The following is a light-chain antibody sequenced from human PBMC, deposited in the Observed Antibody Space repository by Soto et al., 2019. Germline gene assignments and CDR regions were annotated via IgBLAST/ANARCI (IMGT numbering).Light chain of an antibody. CDR1: SSDVGEYKY. Sequence: QSALTQPPSASGSPGQSVTISCTGSSSDVGEYKYVSWYQQHPGKAPKLVIYEVSKRPPGVPNRFSGSKSGTTASLTVSGLQSEDEAEYYCNSYAGNNVYVIGTGTKVTVL. J-gene: IGLJ1*01. CDR2: EVS. V-gene: IGLV2-8*01. CDR3: NSYAGNNVYV.